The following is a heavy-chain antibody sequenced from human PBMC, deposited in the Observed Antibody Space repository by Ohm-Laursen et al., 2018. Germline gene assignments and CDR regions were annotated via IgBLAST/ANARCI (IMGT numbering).Heavy chain of an antibody. J-gene: IGHJ4*02. CDR3: AKENPSYFYDY. V-gene: IGHV3-30*18. CDR2: ISRDGSTK. Sequence: SLRLSCTASGFTFSNNGMHWVRQAPGKGLEWVAIISRDGSTKYYGDSVKGRFTISRDDSKNTLFLQMSALRAEDTALYYCAKENPSYFYDYWGQGTLVTVSS. D-gene: IGHD3-10*01. CDR1: GFTFSNNG.